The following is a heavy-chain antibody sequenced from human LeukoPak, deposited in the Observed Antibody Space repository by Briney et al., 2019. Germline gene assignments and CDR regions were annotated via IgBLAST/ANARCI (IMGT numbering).Heavy chain of an antibody. CDR2: INGYSGDT. CDR1: GYTFTSYG. Sequence: ASVRVSCKASGYTFTSYGMSWVRQAPGQGLEWMGWINGYSGDTKYAQQLQGRVTMTTDTSTNTAYMELRSLRSDDTAVYYCARGLGIDHDAFDIWGQGTMVTVSS. D-gene: IGHD7-27*01. CDR3: ARGLGIDHDAFDI. V-gene: IGHV1-18*01. J-gene: IGHJ3*02.